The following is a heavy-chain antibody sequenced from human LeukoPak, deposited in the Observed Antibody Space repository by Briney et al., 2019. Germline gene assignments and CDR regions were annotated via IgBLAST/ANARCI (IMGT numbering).Heavy chain of an antibody. V-gene: IGHV4-59*08. CDR3: ARHGYYDSSGYYGFDY. J-gene: IGHJ4*02. Sequence: SETLSLTCTVSGGSISSYYWSWIPQPPGKRLEVIGDSYYSGSTNYNPSVKSRVTISVDTSKNQFSLKLSSVTAADTAVYYCARHGYYDSSGYYGFDYWGQGTLVTVSS. CDR1: GGSISSYY. D-gene: IGHD3-22*01. CDR2: SYYSGST.